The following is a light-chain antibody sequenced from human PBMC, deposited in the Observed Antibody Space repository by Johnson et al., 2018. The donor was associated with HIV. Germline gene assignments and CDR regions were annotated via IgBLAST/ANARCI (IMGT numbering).Light chain of an antibody. Sequence: QSVLTKPPSVSAAPGQKVTISCSGSSSNIGNNYVSWYQQLPGTAPKLLIYENNKRPSGIPDRFSGSKSGTSATLGIAGLQTGDEAYYYCGTLDNSLSTGAVFGTGTKVTVL. CDR1: SSNIGNNY. CDR3: GTLDNSLSTGAV. V-gene: IGLV1-51*02. J-gene: IGLJ1*01. CDR2: ENN.